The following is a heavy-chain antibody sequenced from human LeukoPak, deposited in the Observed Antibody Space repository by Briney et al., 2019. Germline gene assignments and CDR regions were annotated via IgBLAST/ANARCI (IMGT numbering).Heavy chain of an antibody. Sequence: GGSLRLSCAASGFTFSNAWMSWVRQAPGKGLEWVSGLNGSGGRRYYADSVRGRFTISRDNSENTLYLQMNSLRAEDTATYFCVTGSFYDVLTGHSKERPFDVWGQGTLVLVSS. CDR2: LNGSGGRR. CDR3: VTGSFYDVLTGHSKERPFDV. D-gene: IGHD3-9*01. J-gene: IGHJ3*01. V-gene: IGHV3-23*01. CDR1: GFTFSNAW.